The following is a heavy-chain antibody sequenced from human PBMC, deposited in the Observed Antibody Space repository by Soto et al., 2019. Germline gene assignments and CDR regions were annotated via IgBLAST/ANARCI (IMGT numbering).Heavy chain of an antibody. CDR3: ARGGHVVVGTAALDY. V-gene: IGHV1-46*01. D-gene: IGHD2-21*02. J-gene: IGHJ4*02. CDR1: GDTFTDYY. CDR2: VNPSGGHT. Sequence: QVQLMQSGAEVKKPGASVKVSCKASGDTFTDYYIHWVRQAPGQGLEWMGTVNPSGGHTTYAQHCLGRATXTXXXSXGTLYMELTSLTYDDTAIYYCARGGHVVVGTAALDYWGQGTLVTVSS.